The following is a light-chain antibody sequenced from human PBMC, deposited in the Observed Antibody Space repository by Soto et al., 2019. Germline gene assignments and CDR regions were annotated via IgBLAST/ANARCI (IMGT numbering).Light chain of an antibody. CDR3: VAYGGSDTGV. Sequence: QSALTQPASVSGSPGQSLTLSCSGTSNDIGTFNYVSWYQQHPAKAPTLLIYEVSRRPSGISNRFSATKSGHTASLTISGLRAEDEADYYCVAYGGSDTGVFGGGTKLTVL. CDR2: EVS. V-gene: IGLV2-14*01. J-gene: IGLJ3*02. CDR1: SNDIGTFNY.